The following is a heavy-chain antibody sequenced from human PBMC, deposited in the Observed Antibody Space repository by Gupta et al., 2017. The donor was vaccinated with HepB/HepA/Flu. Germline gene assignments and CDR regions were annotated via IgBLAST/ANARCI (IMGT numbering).Heavy chain of an antibody. D-gene: IGHD2-2*01. CDR2: ISSSSSYI. J-gene: IGHJ4*02. V-gene: IGHV3-21*01. CDR3: ARDFCSSTSCYLCDY. Sequence: EVQLVESGGGLVKPGGSLRLSCAASGFTFSSYSMNWVRQAPGKGLEWVSSISSSSSYIYYADSVKGRFTISRDNAKNSLYLQMNSLRAEDTAVYYCARDFCSSTSCYLCDYWGQGTLVTVSS. CDR1: GFTFSSYS.